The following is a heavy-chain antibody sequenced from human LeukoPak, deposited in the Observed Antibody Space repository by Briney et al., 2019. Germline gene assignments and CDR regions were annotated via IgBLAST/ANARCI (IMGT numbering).Heavy chain of an antibody. J-gene: IGHJ6*02. V-gene: IGHV3-21*01. Sequence: GGSLRLSCAASGSTFSSYSMNWVRQAPGKGLEWVSSISSSSSYIYYADSVKGRFTISRDNAKNSLYLQMNSLRAEDTAVYYCARDRSKGDGMDVWGQGTTVTVSS. CDR3: ARDRSKGDGMDV. CDR1: GSTFSSYS. CDR2: ISSSSSYI.